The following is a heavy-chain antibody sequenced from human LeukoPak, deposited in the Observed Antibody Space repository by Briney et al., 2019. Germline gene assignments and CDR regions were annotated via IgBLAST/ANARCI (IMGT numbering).Heavy chain of an antibody. CDR3: ATNRYDFWSATYYYYYYMDV. J-gene: IGHJ6*03. Sequence: ASVKVSCKASRYTFTSYEINWVGQATGQGREGMGWMNPNSGNTGYAQKFQGRVTMTRNTSISTAYMELSSLRSDDTAVYYCATNRYDFWSATYYYYYYMDVWGKGTTVTVSS. CDR2: MNPNSGNT. V-gene: IGHV1-8*01. D-gene: IGHD3-3*01. CDR1: RYTFTSYE.